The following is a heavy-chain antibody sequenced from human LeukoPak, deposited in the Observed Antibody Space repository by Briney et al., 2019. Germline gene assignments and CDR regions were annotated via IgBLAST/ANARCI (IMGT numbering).Heavy chain of an antibody. Sequence: GESLKISCKGSGYSFTSYWIGWVRQMPGKGLEWMGIIYPGDSDTRYRPSLQGQVTISADKSISTAYLQWSSLKASDTAMYYCARRPINIRLRYLDYWGQGTLVTVSS. V-gene: IGHV5-51*01. CDR3: ARRPINIRLRYLDY. D-gene: IGHD1-1*01. CDR2: IYPGDSDT. J-gene: IGHJ4*02. CDR1: GYSFTSYW.